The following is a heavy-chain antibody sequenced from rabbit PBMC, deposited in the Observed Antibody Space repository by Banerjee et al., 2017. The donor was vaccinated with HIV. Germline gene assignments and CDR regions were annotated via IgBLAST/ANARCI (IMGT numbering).Heavy chain of an antibody. V-gene: IGHV1S45*01. D-gene: IGHD8-1*01. CDR2: IYGGSGGIT. J-gene: IGHJ3*01. CDR3: ARNDSGTSYTLTRLEL. Sequence: QEQLVESGGGLVQPEGSLTLTCTASGFSFSSRYYMCWVRQAPGKGLEWIACIYGGSGGITYHASWAKGRFTISKTSSTTVTLQMTSLTAADTATYFCARNDSGTSYTLTRLELWGPGTLVTVS. CDR1: GFSFSSRYY.